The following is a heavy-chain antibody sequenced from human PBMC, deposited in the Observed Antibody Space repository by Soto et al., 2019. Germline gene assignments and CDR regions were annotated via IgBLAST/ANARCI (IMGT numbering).Heavy chain of an antibody. D-gene: IGHD3-10*01. J-gene: IGHJ4*02. Sequence: GGSLRLSCAASGFTFSSYAMSWVRQAPGKGLEWVSAISGSGGSTYYADSVKGRFTISRDNSKNTLYLQMNSLRAEDTAVYYCATTAPPHDYYGSGSYYTHFDYWGQGTLVTVSS. CDR2: ISGSGGST. CDR1: GFTFSSYA. V-gene: IGHV3-23*01. CDR3: ATTAPPHDYYGSGSYYTHFDY.